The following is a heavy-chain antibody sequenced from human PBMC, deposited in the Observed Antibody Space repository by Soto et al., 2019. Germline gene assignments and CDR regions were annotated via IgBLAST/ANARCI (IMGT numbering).Heavy chain of an antibody. CDR2: IWYDGSNK. J-gene: IGHJ4*02. Sequence: GSLRLSCAASGFTFSSYGMHWVRQAPGKGLEWVAVIWYDGSNKYYADSVKGRFTISRDNSKNTLYLQMNSLRAEDTAVYYCAKDLRTWIQLWLGALDYWGQGTLVTVSS. V-gene: IGHV3-30*02. CDR1: GFTFSSYG. D-gene: IGHD5-18*01. CDR3: AKDLRTWIQLWLGALDY.